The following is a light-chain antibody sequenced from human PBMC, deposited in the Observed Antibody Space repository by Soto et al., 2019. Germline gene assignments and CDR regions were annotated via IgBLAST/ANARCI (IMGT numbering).Light chain of an antibody. V-gene: IGLV2-14*03. Sequence: QSVLTQPASVSGSAGQSITISCSGTMRDVGAYNLVSWYQQHPGTAPKLIIYDVRNRPSGISSRFSGSRSGNTASLTISGLQSEDEGDYYCSAYTARSTLVFGGGTKVTVL. CDR1: MRDVGAYNL. J-gene: IGLJ3*02. CDR3: SAYTARSTLV. CDR2: DVR.